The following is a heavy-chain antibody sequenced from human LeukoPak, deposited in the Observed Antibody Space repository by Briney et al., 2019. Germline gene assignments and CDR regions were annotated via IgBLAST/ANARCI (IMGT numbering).Heavy chain of an antibody. CDR1: GYIFTSYG. V-gene: IGHV1-18*01. CDR2: ISAYNGNT. Sequence: GASVKVSCKASGYIFTSYGISWVRQAPGQGLEWMGWISAYNGNTNYAQKLQGRVTMTTDTSTSTAYMELRSLRSDDTAVYYCARGGRGIAAAGVFDYWGQGTLVTVSS. J-gene: IGHJ4*02. CDR3: ARGGRGIAAAGVFDY. D-gene: IGHD6-13*01.